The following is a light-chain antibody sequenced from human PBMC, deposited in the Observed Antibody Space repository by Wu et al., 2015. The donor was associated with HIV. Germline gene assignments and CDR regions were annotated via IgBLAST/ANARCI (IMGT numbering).Light chain of an antibody. CDR2: DSS. V-gene: IGKV3-11*01. CDR1: QNIIIY. CDR3: QQRSS. J-gene: IGKJ5*01. Sequence: VLTQSPAALSLSPGETATLSCRASQNIIIYLAWYQQKPGQAPRLLIYDSSKRATGIPARFGGSGSGTDFTLTITSVEPEDYAVYYCQQRSSFGQGTRLDIK.